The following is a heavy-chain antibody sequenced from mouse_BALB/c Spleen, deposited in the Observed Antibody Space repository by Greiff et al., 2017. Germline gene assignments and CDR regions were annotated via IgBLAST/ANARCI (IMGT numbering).Heavy chain of an antibody. CDR3: ARSYGLRVYFDY. J-gene: IGHJ2*01. Sequence: EVHLVESGGGLVKPGGSLKLSCAASGFTFSSYAMSWVRQTPEKRLEWVASISSGGSTYYPDSVKGRFTISRDNARNILYLQMSSLRSEDTAMYYCARSYGLRVYFDYWGQGTTLTVSS. D-gene: IGHD2-2*01. CDR2: ISSGGST. CDR1: GFTFSSYA. V-gene: IGHV5-6-5*01.